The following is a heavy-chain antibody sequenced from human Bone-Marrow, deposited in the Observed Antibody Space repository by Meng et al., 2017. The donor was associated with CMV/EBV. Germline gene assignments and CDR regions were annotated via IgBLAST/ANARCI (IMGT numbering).Heavy chain of an antibody. J-gene: IGHJ4*02. CDR1: GFTFSSQA. CDR2: ISGSGDDK. CDR3: ARSVPGATGGYYFDY. D-gene: IGHD1-26*01. V-gene: IGHV3-23*01. Sequence: GESLKISCAASGFTFSSQAMSWVRQAPGKGLEWVSAISGSGDDKYYADSVRGRFTISRDNSKNTLYLQMNSLRAGDTAVYYCARSVPGATGGYYFDYWGQGTLVTVSS.